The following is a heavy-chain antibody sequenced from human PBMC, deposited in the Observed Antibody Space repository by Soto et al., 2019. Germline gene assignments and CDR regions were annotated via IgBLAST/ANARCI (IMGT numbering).Heavy chain of an antibody. CDR3: TRAGASDWNYVSTSS. J-gene: IGHJ4*02. D-gene: IGHD1-7*01. V-gene: IGHV1-18*04. CDR2: ISAKSGNT. CDR1: GYTFTTSG. Sequence: QLVQSGAEVKKPGASVKVSCKASGYTFTTSGFNWVRQAPGQGRECMVWISAKSGNTNYAQKLQGRVTMTTDTSTSTVYMELKSLTSDDTAIYYCTRAGASDWNYVSTSSWGQGTLVTVSS.